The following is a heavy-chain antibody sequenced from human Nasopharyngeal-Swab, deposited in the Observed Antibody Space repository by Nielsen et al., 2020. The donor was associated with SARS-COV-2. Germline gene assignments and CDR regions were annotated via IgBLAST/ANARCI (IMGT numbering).Heavy chain of an antibody. Sequence: SETLSLTCTVSGGSVSSGSYYWSWIRQPPGKGLEWIGYIYYSGSTNYNPSLKSRVTISVDTSKNQFSLKLSSVTAADAAVYYCARLYDYVWGGYRYTSVVGAFEIWGQGTMVTVSS. V-gene: IGHV4-61*01. CDR1: GGSVSSGSYY. J-gene: IGHJ3*02. D-gene: IGHD3-16*02. CDR3: ARLYDYVWGGYRYTSVVGAFEI. CDR2: IYYSGST.